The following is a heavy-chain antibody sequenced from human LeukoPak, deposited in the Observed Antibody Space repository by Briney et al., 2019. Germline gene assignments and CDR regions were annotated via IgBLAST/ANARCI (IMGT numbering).Heavy chain of an antibody. CDR2: IYYSGST. V-gene: IGHV4-39*07. J-gene: IGHJ4*02. D-gene: IGHD1-26*01. CDR3: ARTSLVGATRCFDY. Sequence: SETLSLTCTVSGGSISSSSYYWGWIRQPPGKGLEWIGSIYYSGSTYYNPSLKSRVTISVDTSKNQFSLKLSSVTAADTAVYYCARTSLVGATRCFDYWGQGTLVTVSS. CDR1: GGSISSSSYY.